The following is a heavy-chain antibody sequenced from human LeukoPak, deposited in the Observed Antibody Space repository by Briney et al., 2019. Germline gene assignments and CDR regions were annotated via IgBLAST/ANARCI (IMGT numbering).Heavy chain of an antibody. D-gene: IGHD3-9*01. CDR1: GYTFTSYG. V-gene: IGHV1-18*01. Sequence: GASVKVSCKASGYTFTSYGISWVRQAPGQGLEWMGWISAYNGNTNYAQKLQGRVTMTTDTSTSTAYMELRSLRSDDTAVYYCARDNYDILTGQLYGMDVWGQGTTVTVSS. J-gene: IGHJ6*02. CDR3: ARDNYDILTGQLYGMDV. CDR2: ISAYNGNT.